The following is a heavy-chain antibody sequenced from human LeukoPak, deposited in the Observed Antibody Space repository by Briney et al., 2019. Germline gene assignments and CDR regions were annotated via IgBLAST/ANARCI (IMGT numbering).Heavy chain of an antibody. D-gene: IGHD6-19*01. V-gene: IGHV3-30*02. CDR1: GFTFSDYG. J-gene: IGHJ4*02. CDR3: AKTAHTSGWSESHF. CDR2: IRFDGNDK. Sequence: GGSLRLSCAASGFTFSDYGMHWVRQAPGKGLEWVAFIRFDGNDKYYADSVKGRFTISRDNSKNMLYLQVSSLRTEDTAVYYCAKTAHTSGWSESHFWGQGTLVTVSS.